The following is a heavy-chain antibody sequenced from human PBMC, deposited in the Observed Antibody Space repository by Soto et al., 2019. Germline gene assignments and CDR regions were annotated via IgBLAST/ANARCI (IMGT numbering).Heavy chain of an antibody. Sequence: EVHLVESGGALVQPGGSLRLSCAASGFTFSDYCMTWVRQTPGKGLEGVANMNPDGSEQYYLDSVKGRFTISRDNAKNSLYLQMNNLRGEDTAVYYCTRDLNPDCGPWGQGPQVIVSS. D-gene: IGHD2-21*01. CDR1: GFTFSDYC. J-gene: IGHJ5*02. CDR3: TRDLNPDCGP. V-gene: IGHV3-7*04. CDR2: MNPDGSEQ.